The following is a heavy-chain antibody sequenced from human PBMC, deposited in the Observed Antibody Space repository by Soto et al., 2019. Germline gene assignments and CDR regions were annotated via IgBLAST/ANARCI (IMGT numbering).Heavy chain of an antibody. CDR2: IYYSGST. J-gene: IGHJ4*02. V-gene: IGHV4-59*01. D-gene: IGHD3-22*01. Sequence: PSETLSLTCTVSGGSISSYYWSWIRQPPGKGLEWIGYIYYSGSTNYNPSLKSRVTISVDTSKNQFSLKLSSVTAADTAVYYRARAGYYDSSGYSLWGQGTLVTVSS. CDR1: GGSISSYY. CDR3: ARAGYYDSSGYSL.